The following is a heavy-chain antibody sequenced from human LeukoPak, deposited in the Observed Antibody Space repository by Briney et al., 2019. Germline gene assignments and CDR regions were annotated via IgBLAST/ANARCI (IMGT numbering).Heavy chain of an antibody. V-gene: IGHV3-7*01. CDR2: IRQDGGEG. CDR1: GFMFSSYW. CDR3: ARGRR. Sequence: GGSLRLSCAASGFMFSSYWMTWVRQAPGKGLEWVANIRQDGGEGYYVDSVKGRFTVSRDNAKNFVYLQLNSLRVEDTAVYHCARGRRWGQGTLVTVSS. J-gene: IGHJ4*02.